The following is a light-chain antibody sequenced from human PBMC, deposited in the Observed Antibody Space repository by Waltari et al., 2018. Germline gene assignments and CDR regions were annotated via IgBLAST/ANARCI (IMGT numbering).Light chain of an antibody. J-gene: IGLJ2*01. V-gene: IGLV2-14*03. CDR3: CSYTSISTVV. CDR1: SRDIGGYNY. Sequence: QSALTQPASVSGSPGQSITISCTGSSRDIGGYNYVSWYPQYPGKAPKVLIYGVYNRPSGVSARFSGSKLDNTASLTISGLRAEDKAAYFCCSYTSISTVVFGGGTKVTVL. CDR2: GVY.